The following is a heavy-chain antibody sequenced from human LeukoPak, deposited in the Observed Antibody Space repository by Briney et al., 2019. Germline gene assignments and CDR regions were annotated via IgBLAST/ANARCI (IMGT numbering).Heavy chain of an antibody. J-gene: IGHJ6*03. CDR2: MNPNSGNT. D-gene: IGHD4-23*01. V-gene: IGHV1-8*03. Sequence: GASVKVSCKASGYTFTSYDINWVRQVTGQGLEWMGWMNPNSGNTGYAQKFQGRVTITRNTSISTAYMELSSLRSEDTAVYYCARGRWAKTEGYYYYMDVWGKGTTVTVSS. CDR3: ARGRWAKTEGYYYYMDV. CDR1: GYTFTSYD.